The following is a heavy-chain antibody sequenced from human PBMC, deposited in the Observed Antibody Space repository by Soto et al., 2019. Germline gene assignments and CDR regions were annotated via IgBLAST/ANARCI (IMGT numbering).Heavy chain of an antibody. J-gene: IGHJ2*01. CDR1: GGSISSGFY. Sequence: KASETLSLTCTVSGGSISSGFYWGWIRQPPGKGLEWIGSIYNSGDTYYNPSLKSRVTVSVDTSKNQFSLKLSSVTAADTAVYYCARPSAATYYHDSRDWYFDLWGRGTLVTVSS. V-gene: IGHV4-39*01. CDR3: ARPSAATYYHDSRDWYFDL. CDR2: IYNSGDT. D-gene: IGHD3-22*01.